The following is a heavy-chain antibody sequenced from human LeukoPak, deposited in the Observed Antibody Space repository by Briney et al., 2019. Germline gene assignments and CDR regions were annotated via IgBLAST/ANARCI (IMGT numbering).Heavy chain of an antibody. J-gene: IGHJ6*02. CDR3: AKDETWSSSWSHYYYYYGMDV. Sequence: GGSLRLSCAASGFTFSSYAMSWVRQAPGKGLEWVSAISGSGGSTYYADSVKGRFTISRDNSKNTLYLQMNSLRAEDTAVYYCAKDETWSSSWSHYYYYYGMDVWGQGTTVTVSS. CDR2: ISGSGGST. V-gene: IGHV3-23*01. D-gene: IGHD6-13*01. CDR1: GFTFSSYA.